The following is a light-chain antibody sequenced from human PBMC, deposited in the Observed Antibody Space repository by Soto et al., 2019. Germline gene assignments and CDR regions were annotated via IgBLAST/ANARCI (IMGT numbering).Light chain of an antibody. V-gene: IGKV1-33*01. CDR1: QDISNY. CDR3: QQAFT. Sequence: DIEMTQSPSSVSASVGDRVTITCQARQDISNYLNWYQQRPGKAPKLLIYDTSILQTGIPSRFSGSRSGTYFRFTINNLQPEDFATYYCQQAFTFGGGTKVEIK. J-gene: IGKJ4*01. CDR2: DTS.